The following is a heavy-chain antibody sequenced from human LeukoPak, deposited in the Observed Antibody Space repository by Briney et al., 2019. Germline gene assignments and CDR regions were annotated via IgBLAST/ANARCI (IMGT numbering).Heavy chain of an antibody. CDR1: GYTFTSYG. J-gene: IGHJ5*02. Sequence: ASVKVSCKASGYTFTSYGISWVRQAPGQGLEWMGGIIPIFGTANYAQKFQGRVTITADESTSTAYMELSSLRSEDTAVYYCARDRGYSGYDGGYWFDPWGQGTLVTVSS. V-gene: IGHV1-69*13. CDR3: ARDRGYSGYDGGYWFDP. D-gene: IGHD5-12*01. CDR2: IIPIFGTA.